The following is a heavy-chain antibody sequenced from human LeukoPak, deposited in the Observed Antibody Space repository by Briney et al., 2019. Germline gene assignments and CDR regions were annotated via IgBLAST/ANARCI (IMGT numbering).Heavy chain of an antibody. Sequence: SETLSLTCAVYGRSFSGYYWSWLRQPPGKGLEWIGEINHSGSTNYNPSLKSRVTISVDTSKNQFSLKLSSVTAADTAVYYCARGRDYDILTGRHYYGMDVWGKGTTVTVSS. V-gene: IGHV4-34*01. CDR3: ARGRDYDILTGRHYYGMDV. CDR2: INHSGST. D-gene: IGHD3-9*01. CDR1: GRSFSGYY. J-gene: IGHJ6*04.